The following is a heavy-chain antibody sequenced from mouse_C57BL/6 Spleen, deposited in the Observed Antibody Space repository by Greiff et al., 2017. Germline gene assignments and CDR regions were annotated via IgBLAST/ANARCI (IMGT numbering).Heavy chain of an antibody. CDR1: GFNIKDDY. CDR2: IDPENGDT. V-gene: IGHV14-4*01. Sequence: VQLKQSGAELVRPGASVKLSCTASGFNIKDDYMHWVKQRPEQGLEWIGWIDPENGDTEYASKFQGKATITADTSSNTAYLQLSSLTSEDTAVYYCTLFYYYGSRLDYWGQGTTLTVSS. J-gene: IGHJ2*01. D-gene: IGHD1-1*01. CDR3: TLFYYYGSRLDY.